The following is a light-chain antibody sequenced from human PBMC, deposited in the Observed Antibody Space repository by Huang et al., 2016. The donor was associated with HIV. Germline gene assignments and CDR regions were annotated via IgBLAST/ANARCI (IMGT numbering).Light chain of an antibody. CDR1: QSVSSY. CDR2: EAS. J-gene: IGKJ2*01. CDR3: QHRRNWPYT. V-gene: IGKV3-11*01. Sequence: ELVLTQSPATLSLSPGERATLSCRTSQSVSSYFAWYQQKPGQAPRHLIYEASNRATGNPDRFSGSGSGTEFTLTISSLEPEDFAVYYCQHRRNWPYTFGQGTKLEIK.